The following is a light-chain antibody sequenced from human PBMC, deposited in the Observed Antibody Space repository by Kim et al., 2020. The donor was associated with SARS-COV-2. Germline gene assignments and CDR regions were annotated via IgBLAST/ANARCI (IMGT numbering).Light chain of an antibody. CDR1: SSNIGADYH. CDR3: QSYDSSLSGSV. CDR2: GNT. J-gene: IGLJ2*01. V-gene: IGLV1-40*01. Sequence: QLVLTQPPSVSVAPGQRVTISCTGSSSNIGADYHVHWYQQLPGTAPKLVMYGNTFRPSGVPDRFSGSKSGSSASLAITGLQAEDEADYYCQSYDSSLSGSVFGGGTQLTVL.